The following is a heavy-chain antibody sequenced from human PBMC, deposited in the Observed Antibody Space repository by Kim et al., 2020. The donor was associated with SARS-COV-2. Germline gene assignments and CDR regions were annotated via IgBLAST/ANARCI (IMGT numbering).Heavy chain of an antibody. J-gene: IGHJ6*02. CDR3: ARDLGFWSPLGMDV. Sequence: SPKVQGRVTVTRDTSASTAYMELSSLRSEDTAVYYCARDLGFWSPLGMDVWGQGTTVTVSS. D-gene: IGHD3-3*01. V-gene: IGHV1-3*01.